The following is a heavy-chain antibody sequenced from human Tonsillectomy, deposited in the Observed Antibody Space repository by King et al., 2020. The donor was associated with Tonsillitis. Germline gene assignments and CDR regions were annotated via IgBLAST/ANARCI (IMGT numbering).Heavy chain of an antibody. CDR3: AKDFYRESPGHFDY. CDR1: GFTFSNYV. CDR2: ISGSGGTT. V-gene: IGHV3-23*04. D-gene: IGHD3-16*02. J-gene: IGHJ4*02. Sequence: DVQLVESGGGLVQPGGSLRLSCAASGFTFSNYVMNWVRQAPGKGLEWVSGISGSGGTTYHADSVKGRFTISRDSSKKMLYLQMNSLSAEDTAVYYWAKDFYRESPGHFDYWGQGTLVTVSS.